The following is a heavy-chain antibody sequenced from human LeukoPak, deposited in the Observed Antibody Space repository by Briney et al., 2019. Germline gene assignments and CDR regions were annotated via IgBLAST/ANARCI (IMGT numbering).Heavy chain of an antibody. V-gene: IGHV3-9*01. J-gene: IGHJ4*02. CDR2: ISWNGNSI. D-gene: IGHD3-10*01. Sequence: PGGSLRLSCAASGFTFDDYGMHWVRQAPGKGLEWVSSISWNGNSIDYADSVKGRFTISRDNSKNTLYLHMNSLRAEDTAMYYCAKKGYYASGSYFDYWGQGTLVTVSS. CDR1: GFTFDDYG. CDR3: AKKGYYASGSYFDY.